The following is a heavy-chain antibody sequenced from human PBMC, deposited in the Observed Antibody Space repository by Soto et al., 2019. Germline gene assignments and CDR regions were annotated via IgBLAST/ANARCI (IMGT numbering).Heavy chain of an antibody. CDR2: IWDDGGTQ. D-gene: IGHD2-15*01. V-gene: IGHV3-33*01. Sequence: GGSLRLSCASSGFSFSRYGMHWVRQAPGKGLEWVTVIWDDGGTQKYADSVKGRFTISRDNSKNTLYLQMDSLRVEDTAVYYCATDGGSSAFDIWGQGTVVTVSS. CDR1: GFSFSRYG. CDR3: ATDGGSSAFDI. J-gene: IGHJ3*02.